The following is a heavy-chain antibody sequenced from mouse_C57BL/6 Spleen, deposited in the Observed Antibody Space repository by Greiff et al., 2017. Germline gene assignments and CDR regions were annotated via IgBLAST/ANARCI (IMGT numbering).Heavy chain of an antibody. Sequence: QVHVKQSGAELARPGASVKLSCKASGYTFTSYGISWVKQRTGQGLEWIGEIYPRSGNTYYNEKFKGKATLTADKSSSTAYMELRSLTSEDSAVYFCANYYDYDGPSLWGAMDYWGQGTSVTVSS. CDR1: GYTFTSYG. J-gene: IGHJ4*01. V-gene: IGHV1-81*01. CDR2: IYPRSGNT. CDR3: ANYYDYDGPSLWGAMDY. D-gene: IGHD2-4*01.